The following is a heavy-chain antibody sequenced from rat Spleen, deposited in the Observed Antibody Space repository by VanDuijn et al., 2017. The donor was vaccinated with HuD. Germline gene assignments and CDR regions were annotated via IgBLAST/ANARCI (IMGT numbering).Heavy chain of an antibody. V-gene: IGHV5-25*01. CDR3: ASFNYEGYNEDFDY. J-gene: IGHJ2*01. Sequence: EVQLVESGGGLVQPGRSLKLSCAASGFTFSNYDMAWVRQAPTKGLEWVASISPSGSSTYYRDCVKGRFTVFRDNAKSTLYLQMDSLRSEDTATYCCASFNYEGYNEDFDYWVQGVMVTVSS. CDR2: ISPSGSST. CDR1: GFTFSNYD. D-gene: IGHD1-11*01.